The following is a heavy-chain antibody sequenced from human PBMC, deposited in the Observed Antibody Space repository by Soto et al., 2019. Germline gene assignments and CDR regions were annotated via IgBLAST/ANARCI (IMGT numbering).Heavy chain of an antibody. D-gene: IGHD2-15*01. J-gene: IGHJ6*02. CDR3: ARASAAASFYYYYGMDV. Sequence: AASVKVSCKASGYTFTSYAMHWVRQAPGQRLEWMGWINAGNGNTKYSQKFQGRVTITRDTSASTAYMELSSLRSEDTAVYYCARASAAASFYYYYGMDVWGQGTTVTVSS. CDR2: INAGNGNT. CDR1: GYTFTSYA. V-gene: IGHV1-3*01.